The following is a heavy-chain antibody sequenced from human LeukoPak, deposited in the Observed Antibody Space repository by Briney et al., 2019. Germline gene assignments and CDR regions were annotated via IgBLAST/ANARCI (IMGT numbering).Heavy chain of an antibody. D-gene: IGHD3-22*01. CDR1: GDSISTYY. J-gene: IGHJ4*02. CDR2: IRYSGSA. Sequence: PSETLSLTCTVSGDSISTYYWSWIRQPPGKGLEWIGYIRYSGSANYNPSLRSRVTISIDTSKNQFSLKLSSVTAADTAVYHCARLVYDSRGYYFYYWGQGTLVTVSS. V-gene: IGHV4-59*08. CDR3: ARLVYDSRGYYFYY.